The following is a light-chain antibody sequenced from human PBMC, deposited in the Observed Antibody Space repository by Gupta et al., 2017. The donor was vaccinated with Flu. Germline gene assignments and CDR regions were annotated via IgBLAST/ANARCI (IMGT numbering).Light chain of an antibody. V-gene: IGLV1-40*01. CDR2: GNS. CDR3: QSYDSSLSGSV. CDR1: SSNIGAGYD. J-gene: IGLJ3*02. Sequence: QSVLTQPPSVSGAPGQRVTISCTVSSSNIGAGYDVHWYQQFLGTAPKLLIYGNSNRPSGVPDRFSGSKSGTSASLAITGLQAEDEADYYCQSYDSSLSGSVFGGGTKLTVL.